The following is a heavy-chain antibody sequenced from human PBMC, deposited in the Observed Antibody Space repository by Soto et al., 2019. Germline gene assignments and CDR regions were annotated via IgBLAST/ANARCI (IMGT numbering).Heavy chain of an antibody. CDR1: GGSFSGYY. D-gene: IGHD2-8*02. CDR2: INHSGST. V-gene: IGHV4-34*01. CDR3: ARDKITGLFDY. J-gene: IGHJ4*02. Sequence: QVQLQQWGAGLLKPSETLSLTCAGYGGSFSGYYWTWIRQPPGTGLEWIGEINHSGSTNYNPSLKSRVTISVDPSKNQFSLKLTSVTAADAAVYYCARDKITGLFDYWGQGTLVTVSS.